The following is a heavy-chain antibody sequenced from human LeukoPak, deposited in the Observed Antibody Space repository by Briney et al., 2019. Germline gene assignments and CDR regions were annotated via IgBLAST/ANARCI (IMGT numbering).Heavy chain of an antibody. V-gene: IGHV3-74*01. J-gene: IGHJ4*02. CDR1: GFTFSSYW. Sequence: GGSLRLSCAASGFTFSSYWMHWVRQAPGQGLVWVSRINSDVSSTIYADSVKGRFTISRDNAKNTLYLQMNSLRAEDTAVYYCARDIDLTYYDSVGFYYWGQGTLVTVSS. CDR2: INSDVSST. CDR3: ARDIDLTYYDSVGFYY. D-gene: IGHD3-22*01.